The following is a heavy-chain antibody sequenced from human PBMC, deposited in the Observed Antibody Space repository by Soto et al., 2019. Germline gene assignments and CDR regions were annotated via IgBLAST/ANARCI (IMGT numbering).Heavy chain of an antibody. Sequence: RASVKVSCKASGYTFTSYGISWVRQAPGQGLEWMGWISAYNGNTNYAQKLQGRVTMTTDTSTSTAYMELRSLRSDDTAVYYCAREQVTTMFYYYYYGMDVWGQGTTVTVSS. CDR3: AREQVTTMFYYYYYGMDV. J-gene: IGHJ6*02. CDR2: ISAYNGNT. CDR1: GYTFTSYG. D-gene: IGHD4-17*01. V-gene: IGHV1-18*04.